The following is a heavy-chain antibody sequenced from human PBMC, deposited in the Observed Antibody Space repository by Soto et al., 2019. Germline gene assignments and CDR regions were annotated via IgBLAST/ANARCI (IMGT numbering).Heavy chain of an antibody. CDR2: INAGNGNT. Sequence: ASVKVSCKASGYTFTSYAMHWVRQAPGQRLEWMGWINAGNGNTKYSQKFQGRVTITRDTSASTAYMELSSLRSEDTAVYYCARAPIAARPDIDYWGQGTLVTVS. D-gene: IGHD6-6*01. V-gene: IGHV1-3*01. CDR3: ARAPIAARPDIDY. CDR1: GYTFTSYA. J-gene: IGHJ4*02.